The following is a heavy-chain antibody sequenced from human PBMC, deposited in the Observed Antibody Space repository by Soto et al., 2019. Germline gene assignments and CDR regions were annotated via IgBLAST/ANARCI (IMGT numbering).Heavy chain of an antibody. CDR2: IYYSGSS. CDR1: GGSISSGSYY. V-gene: IGHV4-30-4*01. J-gene: IGHJ5*02. CDR3: ARVRPDGSRLDP. D-gene: IGHD6-13*01. Sequence: QVQLQESGPGLAKPSQTLSLTCTVSGGSISSGSYYWSWFRQPPGQGLERIGYIYYSGSSYYNPSLKSRVTNSVETSKNQSPLKLSAVTAAATAVYSCARVRPDGSRLDPWGHGTLVTVSS.